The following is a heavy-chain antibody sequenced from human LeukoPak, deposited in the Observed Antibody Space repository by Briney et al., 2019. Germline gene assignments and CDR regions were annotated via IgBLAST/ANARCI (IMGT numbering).Heavy chain of an antibody. CDR1: GFTFSSYS. CDR3: ARDPLFEDFWSGYYSPSYYYYGMDV. Sequence: GGSLRLSCAASGFTFSSYSMNWVRQAPGKGLEWVSYISSSSSTIYYADSVKGRFTISRDNAKNSLYLQMNSLRAEDTAVYYCARDPLFEDFWSGYYSPSYYYYGMDVWGQGTTVTVSS. V-gene: IGHV3-48*01. CDR2: ISSSSSTI. J-gene: IGHJ6*02. D-gene: IGHD3-3*01.